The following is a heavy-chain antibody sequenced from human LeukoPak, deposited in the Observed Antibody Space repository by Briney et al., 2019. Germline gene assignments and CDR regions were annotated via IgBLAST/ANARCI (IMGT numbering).Heavy chain of an antibody. V-gene: IGHV4-59*08. CDR3: ARNPFEY. CDR1: GGSVSGYY. J-gene: IGHJ4*02. Sequence: SETLSLTCTVSGGSVSGYYWSWIRQPPGKGLEWIGYIYNSGSTNYNPSLKSRVTISVDTSKNQFSLKLSSVTAADTAVYYCARNPFEYWGQGTLVTVSS. CDR2: IYNSGST.